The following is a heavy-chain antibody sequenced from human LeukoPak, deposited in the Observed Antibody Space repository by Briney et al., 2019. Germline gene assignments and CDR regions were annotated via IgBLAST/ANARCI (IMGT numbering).Heavy chain of an antibody. CDR3: ARESSSSTEVDV. D-gene: IGHD6-6*01. Sequence: PGGSLRLSCAASGFTFSSFGMHWVRQAPGKGLEWAAVIWYDASNKYYVDSVKGRFTISRDNAKNTLYLQMNSLRAEDTALYYCARESSSSTEVDVWGQGTTVTVSS. V-gene: IGHV3-33*01. CDR1: GFTFSSFG. J-gene: IGHJ6*02. CDR2: IWYDASNK.